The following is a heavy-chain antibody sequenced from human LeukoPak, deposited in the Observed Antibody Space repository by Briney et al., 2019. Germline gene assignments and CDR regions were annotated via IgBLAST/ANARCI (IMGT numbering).Heavy chain of an antibody. V-gene: IGHV3-30*18. CDR2: ISYDGKNE. J-gene: IGHJ4*02. CDR3: TKEKQWLTYYFGD. D-gene: IGHD6-19*01. Sequence: GGSQRLSCAASGFTFSSYGIHWVRQAPGKGLEWVAVISYDGKNENYADSVKGRFTIARDNSKNTLYLQMNSLRAEDTAVYYCTKEKQWLTYYFGDWGQGTLVTVTS. CDR1: GFTFSSYG.